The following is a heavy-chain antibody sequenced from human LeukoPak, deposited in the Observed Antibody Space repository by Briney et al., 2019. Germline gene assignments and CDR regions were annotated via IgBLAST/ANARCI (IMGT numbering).Heavy chain of an antibody. CDR1: GFTFSSYA. Sequence: GGSLRLSCAASGFTFSSYAMSWVRQAPGKGLEWVSAISGSGGSTYYADSVKGRFTISRDNSKNTLYLQMNSLRAEDTAVYYCAKEDYGDPPPPLYNWFDPWGQGTLVTVSS. D-gene: IGHD4-17*01. J-gene: IGHJ5*02. CDR2: ISGSGGST. V-gene: IGHV3-23*01. CDR3: AKEDYGDPPPPLYNWFDP.